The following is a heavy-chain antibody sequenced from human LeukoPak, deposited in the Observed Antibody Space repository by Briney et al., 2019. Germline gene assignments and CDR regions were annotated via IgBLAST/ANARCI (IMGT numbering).Heavy chain of an antibody. Sequence: PGGSLRLSCAASRFTLSSYAMSWVRQAPGKGLEWVSAISGSGGSPYYADSVKGRFTISRDNSKNTLYLQMNSLRAEDTAVYYCAKGQLRYFDWTPGDHYWGQGTLVTVSS. CDR1: RFTLSSYA. CDR3: AKGQLRYFDWTPGDHY. J-gene: IGHJ4*02. V-gene: IGHV3-23*01. D-gene: IGHD3-9*01. CDR2: ISGSGGSP.